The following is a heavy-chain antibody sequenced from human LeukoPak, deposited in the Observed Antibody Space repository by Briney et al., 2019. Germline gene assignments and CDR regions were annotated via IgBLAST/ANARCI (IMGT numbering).Heavy chain of an antibody. CDR2: INHSGST. CDR3: ARGSPYGRNWFDP. V-gene: IGHV4-34*01. D-gene: IGHD3-10*01. Sequence: PSETLSLTCAVYGGSFSGYYWSWIRQPPGRGLEWIGEINHSGSTNYNPSLKSRVTISVDTSKNQFSLKLSSVTAADTAVYYCARGSPYGRNWFDPWGQGTLVTVSS. J-gene: IGHJ5*02. CDR1: GGSFSGYY.